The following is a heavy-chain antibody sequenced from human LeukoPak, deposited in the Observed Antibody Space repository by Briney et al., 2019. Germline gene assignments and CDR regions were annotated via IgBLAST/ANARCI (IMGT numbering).Heavy chain of an antibody. CDR3: ARAITGTTGPDDY. Sequence: GGSLRLSCAASGFSVSSKYMSWVRQAPGKGLEWVTVINTSGSTHYADSVKGRFIISRDNSKNTLYLQMNSLRAEDTAVYYCARAITGTTGPDDYWGQGTLVTVSS. CDR2: INTSGST. V-gene: IGHV3-53*01. CDR1: GFSVSSKY. D-gene: IGHD1-7*01. J-gene: IGHJ4*02.